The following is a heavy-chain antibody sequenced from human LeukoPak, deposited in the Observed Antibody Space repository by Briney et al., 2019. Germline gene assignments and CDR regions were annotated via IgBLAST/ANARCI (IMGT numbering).Heavy chain of an antibody. J-gene: IGHJ4*02. CDR2: ISYDGSNK. CDR3: ARVWTTIDY. CDR1: GFTFSSYG. D-gene: IGHD4-11*01. V-gene: IGHV3-30*03. Sequence: GGSLRLSCAASGFTFSSYGMHWVRQAPGKGLEWVAVISYDGSNKYYADSVKGRFTISRDNSKNTLYLQMSSLRAEDTAVYYCARVWTTIDYWGQGTLVTVSS.